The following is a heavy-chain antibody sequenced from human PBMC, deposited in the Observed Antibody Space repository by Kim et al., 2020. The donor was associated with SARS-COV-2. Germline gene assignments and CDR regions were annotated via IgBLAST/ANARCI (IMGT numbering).Heavy chain of an antibody. V-gene: IGHV4-59*01. CDR1: GGSISSYY. Sequence: SETLSLTCTVSGGSISSYYWSWIRQPPGKGLEWIGYIYYSGSTNYNPSLKSRVTISVDTSKNQFSLKLSSVTAADTAVYYCARWPGSTGYHHYYGMDVWGQGTTVTVSS. CDR2: IYYSGST. CDR3: ARWPGSTGYHHYYGMDV. D-gene: IGHD3-9*01. J-gene: IGHJ6*02.